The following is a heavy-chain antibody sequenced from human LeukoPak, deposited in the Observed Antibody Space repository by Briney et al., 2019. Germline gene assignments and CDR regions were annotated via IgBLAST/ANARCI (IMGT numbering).Heavy chain of an antibody. D-gene: IGHD6-19*01. J-gene: IGHJ5*02. Sequence: PGGSLRLSCAASGFTFSSYSMNWVRQAPGKGLEWVSSISSSSSYIYYADSVKGRFTISRDNAKNSLYLQMNSLRAEDTAVYYCARDYEIAVAPSWFDPWGQGTLVTVSS. V-gene: IGHV3-21*01. CDR2: ISSSSSYI. CDR1: GFTFSSYS. CDR3: ARDYEIAVAPSWFDP.